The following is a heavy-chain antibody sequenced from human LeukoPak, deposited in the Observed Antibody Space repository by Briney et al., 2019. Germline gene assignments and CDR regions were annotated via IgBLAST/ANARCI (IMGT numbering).Heavy chain of an antibody. J-gene: IGHJ5*01. Sequence: GGSLRLSCAPSKFTFSIYAMSGVRQAPGRGGECVSSINSAGGTKWYAGSVKGRFTISRDNSKNTVYLQINSLRVEDTAVYYCAKDRPNYYGTDGHYYRRDGDSWGQGTLVTVSS. CDR1: KFTFSIYA. V-gene: IGHV3-23*01. CDR3: AKDRPNYYGTDGHYYRRDGDS. CDR2: INSAGGTK. D-gene: IGHD3-10*01.